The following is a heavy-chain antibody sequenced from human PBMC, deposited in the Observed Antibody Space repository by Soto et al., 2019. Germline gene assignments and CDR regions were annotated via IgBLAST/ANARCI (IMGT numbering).Heavy chain of an antibody. V-gene: IGHV1-18*01. Sequence: ASVKVSCKASGYTFTSYGISWVRQAPGQGLEWMGWISAYNGNTNYAQKLQGRVTIARDTSTSTAYMELSSLSSEDTAVYYCVRDQRALAGIGLYYYGMDVWGQGTTVTVSS. CDR2: ISAYNGNT. D-gene: IGHD6-19*01. CDR3: VRDQRALAGIGLYYYGMDV. CDR1: GYTFTSYG. J-gene: IGHJ6*02.